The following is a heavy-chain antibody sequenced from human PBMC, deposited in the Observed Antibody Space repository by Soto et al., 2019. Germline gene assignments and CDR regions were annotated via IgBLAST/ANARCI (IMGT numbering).Heavy chain of an antibody. CDR3: AKDKYSSSWSPYYYYMDV. CDR2: ISDSGGST. D-gene: IGHD6-13*01. CDR1: GFTFSSYA. Sequence: GGSLRLSCAASGFTFSSYAMSWVRQAPGKGLEWVSAISDSGGSTYYADSVKGRFTISRDNSKNTLYLQMNSLRAEDTAVYYCAKDKYSSSWSPYYYYMDVWGKGTTVTVSS. J-gene: IGHJ6*03. V-gene: IGHV3-23*01.